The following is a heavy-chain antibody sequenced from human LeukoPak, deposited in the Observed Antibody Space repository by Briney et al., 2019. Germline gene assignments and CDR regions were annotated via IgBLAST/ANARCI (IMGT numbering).Heavy chain of an antibody. CDR1: GFTFNYYW. D-gene: IGHD3-10*01. Sequence: GGSLRLSCAASGFTFNYYWLTWVRQAPGKGLEWVANIQQDGSGKYYVDSVKGRFIISRDNAKNSLYLQMNSLRAEDTAVYYCARVRKLRTRGVMDPLDYWGQGTLVTVSS. V-gene: IGHV3-7*01. CDR3: ARVRKLRTRGVMDPLDY. J-gene: IGHJ4*02. CDR2: IQQDGSGK.